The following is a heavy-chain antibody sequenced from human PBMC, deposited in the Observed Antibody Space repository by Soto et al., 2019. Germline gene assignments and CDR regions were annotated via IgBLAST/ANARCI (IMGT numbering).Heavy chain of an antibody. CDR2: INSDGSST. J-gene: IGHJ5*02. V-gene: IGHV3-74*01. CDR1: GFTFSTSG. CDR3: ARVLTGSWNWFDP. D-gene: IGHD6-13*01. Sequence: GGSLRLSCTASGFTFSTSGMSWIRQAPGKGLVWVSSINSDGSSTNYADSVKGRFTVSRDNAKNTQYLQMNSLRAEDTAVYYCARVLTGSWNWFDPWGQGTLVTVSS.